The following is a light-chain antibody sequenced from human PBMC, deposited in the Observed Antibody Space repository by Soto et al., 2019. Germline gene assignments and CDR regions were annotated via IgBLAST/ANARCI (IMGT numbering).Light chain of an antibody. Sequence: EIVLTQSPGTLSLSPGERATLSCRASQSVSSSYLAWYQQKPGQAPRLLIYGASGRATGIPDRFSGSGSGTDFTLTISRLEPEDFSVYYCQRYGSSPTWTFGQGTKVEI. CDR3: QRYGSSPTWT. J-gene: IGKJ1*01. CDR2: GAS. V-gene: IGKV3-20*01. CDR1: QSVSSSY.